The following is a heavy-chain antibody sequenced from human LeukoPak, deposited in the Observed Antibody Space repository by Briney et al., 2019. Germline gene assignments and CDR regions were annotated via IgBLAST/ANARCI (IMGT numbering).Heavy chain of an antibody. CDR3: ARDEGCWSNYFDY. CDR1: GDSVSSNSAA. CDR2: TYYRYKWYN. D-gene: IGHD6-13*01. Sequence: SQTLSLTCAISGDSVSSNSAAWDWLRQSPSRGLEWLGRTYYRYKWYNDYAVSVKSRITINPDTSKNQFSLQLNSVTPEDTAVYYCARDEGCWSNYFDYRGPGTLVTVAS. V-gene: IGHV6-1*01. J-gene: IGHJ4*02.